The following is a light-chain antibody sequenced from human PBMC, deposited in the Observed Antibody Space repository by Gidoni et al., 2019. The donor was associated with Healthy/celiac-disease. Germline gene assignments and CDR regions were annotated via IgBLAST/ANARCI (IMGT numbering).Light chain of an antibody. CDR1: QSISSW. CDR3: QQYNSYSRT. J-gene: IGKJ2*01. CDR2: KAS. Sequence: DIQMTQSPSTLSASVGDRVTITCRASQSISSWLAWYQQKPGKAPKLLIYKASSLESGVPSRFRGSGSWTDFTLTISSLQPDHFATYYCQQYNSYSRTFGQGTKLEIK. V-gene: IGKV1-5*03.